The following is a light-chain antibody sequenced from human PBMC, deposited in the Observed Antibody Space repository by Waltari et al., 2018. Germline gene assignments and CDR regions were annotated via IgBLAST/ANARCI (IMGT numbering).Light chain of an antibody. CDR2: WGS. CDR1: QSLLYRSNKKNY. CDR3: LQYYVNWT. J-gene: IGKJ1*01. V-gene: IGKV4-1*01. Sequence: DIVMTQSPASLAVSLGERATIRCKSSQSLLYRSNKKNYLAWYQQKPGQSPKLLISWGSIRESGVPERFSGSGSAQDFTLTISRLQAEDVAVYYCLQYYVNWTFGPGTKVEIK.